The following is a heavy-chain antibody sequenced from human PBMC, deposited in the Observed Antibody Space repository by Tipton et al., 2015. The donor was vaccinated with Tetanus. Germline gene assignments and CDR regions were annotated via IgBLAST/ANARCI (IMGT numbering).Heavy chain of an antibody. D-gene: IGHD3-10*01. CDR1: GYSFTGYY. CDR3: ARELDGSGFPDY. V-gene: IGHV1-2*02. Sequence: QSGPEVTKPGASVKVSCRASGYSFTGYYIHWLRQAPGQGLEWMGCINSNNGGTNYAQKFQGSVTMTRDTSISTAYMELSRLRSDDTAVYYCARELDGSGFPDYWGQGTLVAVSS. J-gene: IGHJ4*02. CDR2: INSNNGGT.